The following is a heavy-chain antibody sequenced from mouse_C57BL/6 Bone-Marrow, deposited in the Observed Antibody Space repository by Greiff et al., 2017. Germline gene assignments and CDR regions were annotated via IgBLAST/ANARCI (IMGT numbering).Heavy chain of an antibody. CDR1: GFSFNTYA. Sequence: EVQLVESGGGLVQPKGSLKLSCAASGFSFNTYAMNWVRQAPGKGLEWVARIRSKSNNYATYYDDSVKDRFTISRDDSESMLYLQMNNLKTEDTAMYYCVRQGYVNYYYAMDYWGQGTSVTVSS. CDR2: IRSKSNNYAT. V-gene: IGHV10-1*01. CDR3: VRQGYVNYYYAMDY. J-gene: IGHJ4*01. D-gene: IGHD2-10*02.